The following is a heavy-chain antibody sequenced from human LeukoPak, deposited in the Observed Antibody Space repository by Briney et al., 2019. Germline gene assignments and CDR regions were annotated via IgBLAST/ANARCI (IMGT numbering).Heavy chain of an antibody. Sequence: PGGSLRLSCAASGFTFSTYAMSWVRQAPGKGLEWVSAISGSGVSTYYADSVKGRFTISRDNSKNTLYLQMNSLRAEDTAVYYRAKVYCTNGVCQPVDVWGKGTTVTVSS. CDR3: AKVYCTNGVCQPVDV. J-gene: IGHJ6*04. D-gene: IGHD2-8*01. CDR2: ISGSGVST. V-gene: IGHV3-23*01. CDR1: GFTFSTYA.